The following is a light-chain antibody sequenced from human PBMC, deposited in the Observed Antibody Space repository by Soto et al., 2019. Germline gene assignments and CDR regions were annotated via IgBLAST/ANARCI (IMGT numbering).Light chain of an antibody. V-gene: IGKV1-27*01. CDR2: AAS. CDR1: QGISSF. CDR3: QKYDSAPSLT. J-gene: IGKJ4*01. Sequence: DIQMTQSPSSLSASVGDRVTVTCRASQGISSFLAWYQQKPGKVPKLLIYAASTLQPGVPSRFSGSGYGTDFTLTISSLQPEDVATYYCQKYDSAPSLTFGGGTKVGIK.